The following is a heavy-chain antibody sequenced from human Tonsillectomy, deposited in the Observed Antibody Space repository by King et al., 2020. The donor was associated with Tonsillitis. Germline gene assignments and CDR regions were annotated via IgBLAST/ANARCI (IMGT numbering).Heavy chain of an antibody. CDR2: ISSSSSYI. CDR1: GFTFSSYS. D-gene: IGHD4-23*01. CDR3: ARGVGGNSEPIDY. V-gene: IGHV3-21*01. J-gene: IGHJ4*02. Sequence: VQLVESGGGLVKPGGSLRLSCAASGFTFSSYSFNWVRQAPGKGLEWVSSISSSSSYIYYADSLKGRFTISRDNAKNSLYLQMNSLRAEDTAVYYCARGVGGNSEPIDYWGQGTLVTVSS.